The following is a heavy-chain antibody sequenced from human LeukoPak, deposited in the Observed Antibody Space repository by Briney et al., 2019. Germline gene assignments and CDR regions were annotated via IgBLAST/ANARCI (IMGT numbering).Heavy chain of an antibody. CDR2: IYTSGRT. CDR1: GGSISSYY. J-gene: IGHJ4*02. Sequence: SETLSLTCTVSGGSISSYYWSWIRHPAGKGLEWIGRIYTSGRTNYNPSLKSRVPMSVDTSKHQFSLKLSSVTAADTAVYYCASGYSSSWYSYWGQGTLVTVSS. CDR3: ASGYSSSWYSY. V-gene: IGHV4-4*07. D-gene: IGHD6-13*01.